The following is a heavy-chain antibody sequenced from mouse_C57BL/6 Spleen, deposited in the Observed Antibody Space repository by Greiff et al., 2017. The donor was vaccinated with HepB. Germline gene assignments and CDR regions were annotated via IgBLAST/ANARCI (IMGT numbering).Heavy chain of an antibody. J-gene: IGHJ4*01. V-gene: IGHV1-81*01. CDR2: IYPRTCNT. CDR1: GYTFTSYG. Sequence: QVKLQQSGAELARPGASVKLSCKASGYTFTSYGLSWVKQSTGQGLEWIGEIYPRTCNTYSNEKFQGKATLTADKSSSTAYMELSSLTSEDSAVYVCASITRGDYAMDYWGQGTSVTVSS. D-gene: IGHD1-1*01. CDR3: ASITRGDYAMDY.